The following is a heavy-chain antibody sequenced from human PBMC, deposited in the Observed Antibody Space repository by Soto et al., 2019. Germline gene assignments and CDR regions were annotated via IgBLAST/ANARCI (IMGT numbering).Heavy chain of an antibody. J-gene: IGHJ5*02. D-gene: IGHD3-16*01. CDR1: GGSISSYY. V-gene: IGHV4-59*08. CDR3: ARGGRGHGWFDP. Sequence: QVQLQESGPGLVKPSETLSLTCTVSGGSISSYYWSWIRQPPEKGLEWIGYIYYSGSSNYNPSLKSRVNISLDTPKNHVSLRLTSVTAADTAVYYCARGGRGHGWFDPWGQGTLVTVSS. CDR2: IYYSGSS.